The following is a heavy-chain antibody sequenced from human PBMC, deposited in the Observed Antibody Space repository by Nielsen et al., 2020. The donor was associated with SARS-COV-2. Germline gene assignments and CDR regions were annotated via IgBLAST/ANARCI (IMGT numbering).Heavy chain of an antibody. CDR2: ISGSGGST. D-gene: IGHD3-10*01. CDR1: GFTFSSYA. V-gene: IGHV3-23*01. CDR3: ARGRVDYYGSGRSQKDGMDV. J-gene: IGHJ6*02. Sequence: GESLKIPCAASGFTFSSYAMSWVRQAPGKGLEWVSAISGSGGSTYYADSVKGRFTISRDNSKNTLYLQMNSLRAEDTAVYYCARGRVDYYGSGRSQKDGMDVWGQGTTVTVSS.